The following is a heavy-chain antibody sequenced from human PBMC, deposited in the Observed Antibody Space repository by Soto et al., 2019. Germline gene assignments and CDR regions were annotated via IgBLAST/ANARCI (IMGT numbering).Heavy chain of an antibody. D-gene: IGHD5-12*01. J-gene: IGHJ4*02. CDR3: GRGRSGQIVVFY. Sequence: GASVKVSCKASGYTFTGHYIHWVRQAPEQGPEWMGEIGPETGATRYAQKFRGRVTMTRDMSITTVYMELNNLSPDDTAVYYCGRGRSGQIVVFYWGQGTTVTVSS. CDR2: IGPETGAT. V-gene: IGHV1-2*02. CDR1: GYTFTGHY.